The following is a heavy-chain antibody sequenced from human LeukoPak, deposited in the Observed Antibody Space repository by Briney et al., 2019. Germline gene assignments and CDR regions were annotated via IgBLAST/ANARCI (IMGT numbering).Heavy chain of an antibody. CDR2: INSDGSGG. V-gene: IGHV3-7*03. CDR3: ATVHFGYFTF. J-gene: IGHJ4*02. CDR1: GFTFSGFW. Sequence: SGGSLRLSCAVSGFTFSGFWMSWSRQAPGKGLEWVASINSDGSGGYYADVVRGRFTISRDNAKNSLYLQINSLRAEDTAVYYCATVHFGYFTFWGQGTLVPVSS. D-gene: IGHD3-3*01.